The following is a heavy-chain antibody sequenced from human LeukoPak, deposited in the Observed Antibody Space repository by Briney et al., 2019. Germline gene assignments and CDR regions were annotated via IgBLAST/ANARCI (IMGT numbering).Heavy chain of an antibody. CDR3: ARHVSPPYGSGSYNAFDI. CDR2: IYYSGST. Sequence: PSETLSLTSTVSGGSISSGDYYWRWIRQPPGKGREWIGYIYYSGSTNYNPSLKSRVTISVDRSKNQFSLNLSSVTAADTAVYHCARHVSPPYGSGSYNAFDIWGQGTMVTVSS. CDR1: GGSISSGDYY. V-gene: IGHV4-30-4*08. D-gene: IGHD3-10*01. J-gene: IGHJ3*02.